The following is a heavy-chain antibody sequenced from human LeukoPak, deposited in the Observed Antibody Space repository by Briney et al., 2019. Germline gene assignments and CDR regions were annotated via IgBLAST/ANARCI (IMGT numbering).Heavy chain of an antibody. CDR1: GFTFSSYG. V-gene: IGHV3-30*03. J-gene: IGHJ3*02. D-gene: IGHD2-2*01. CDR3: ARDVVPAAHEDVDAFDI. CDR2: ISYDGSNK. Sequence: AGGSLRLSCAASGFTFSSYGMHWVRQAPGKGLEWVAVISYDGSNKYYADSVKGRFTISRDNSKNTLYLQMNSLRAEDTAVYYCARDVVPAAHEDVDAFDIWGQGTMVTVSS.